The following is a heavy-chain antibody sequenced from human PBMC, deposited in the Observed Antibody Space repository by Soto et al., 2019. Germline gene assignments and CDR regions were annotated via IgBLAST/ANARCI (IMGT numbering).Heavy chain of an antibody. V-gene: IGHV4-39*01. CDR2: IYYSGST. D-gene: IGHD2-8*01. CDR1: GGSISSSSYY. CDR3: AGSPDCTNGVCDFDY. J-gene: IGHJ4*02. Sequence: SETLSLTCTVSGGSISSSSYYWGWIRQPPGKGLEWIGSIYYSGSTYYNPSLKSRVTISVDTSKNQFSLKLSSVTAADTAVYYCAGSPDCTNGVCDFDYWGQGTLVTVSS.